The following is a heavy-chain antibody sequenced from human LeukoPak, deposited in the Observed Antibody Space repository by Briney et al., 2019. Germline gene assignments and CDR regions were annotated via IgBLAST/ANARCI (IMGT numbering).Heavy chain of an antibody. Sequence: PGGSLRLSCEASGFIFDDYAMHWVRQAPGKGLEWVSGISWNSGSIGYGDSVKGRFTISRDNSMNTLFLQVHSLRAEDTAVYYCAKELYPYYYDSSGYSTLFDHWGQGTLVTVSS. V-gene: IGHV3-9*01. CDR1: GFIFDDYA. CDR3: AKELYPYYYDSSGYSTLFDH. D-gene: IGHD3-22*01. J-gene: IGHJ4*02. CDR2: ISWNSGSI.